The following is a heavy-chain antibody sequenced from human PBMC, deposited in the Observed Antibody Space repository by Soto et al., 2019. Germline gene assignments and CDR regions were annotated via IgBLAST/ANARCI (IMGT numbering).Heavy chain of an antibody. CDR3: ARGFSYGDYSTPHSAFDI. V-gene: IGHV1-69*02. Sequence: SVKVSCKASGYTFTSYTISWVRQAPGQGLEWMGRIIPILGIANYAQKFQGRVTITADKSTSTAYMEPSSLRSEDTAVYYCARGFSYGDYSTPHSAFDIWGQGTMVTVSS. CDR1: GYTFTSYT. J-gene: IGHJ3*02. D-gene: IGHD4-17*01. CDR2: IIPILGIA.